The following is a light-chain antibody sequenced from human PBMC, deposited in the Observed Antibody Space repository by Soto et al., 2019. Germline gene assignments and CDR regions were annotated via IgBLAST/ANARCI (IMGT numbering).Light chain of an antibody. CDR2: GAS. Sequence: ETVLTQSPGTLSLSPGERGTISCRASQSISSSFLAWYQQKPGQAPRLLIYGASSRATGIPDRFSGSGSGTDFTLTISRLEHEDAAVYYCQQYVRSPPSWTFGQGTKVEIK. CDR1: QSISSSF. CDR3: QQYVRSPPSWT. J-gene: IGKJ1*01. V-gene: IGKV3-20*01.